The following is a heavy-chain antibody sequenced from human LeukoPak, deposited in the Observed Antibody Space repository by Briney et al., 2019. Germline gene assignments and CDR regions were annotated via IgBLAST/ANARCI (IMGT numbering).Heavy chain of an antibody. CDR1: GFTFSSYA. D-gene: IGHD2-15*01. J-gene: IGHJ4*02. V-gene: IGHV3-30-3*01. CDR2: ISYDGSNK. CDR3: ARDWGMMVVAALFDY. Sequence: GGSLRLSCAASGFTFSSYAMHWVRQAPGKGLEWVAVISYDGSNKYYADSVKGRFTISRDNSKNTLYLQMNSLRAEDTAVYYCARDWGMMVVAALFDYWGQGTLVTVSS.